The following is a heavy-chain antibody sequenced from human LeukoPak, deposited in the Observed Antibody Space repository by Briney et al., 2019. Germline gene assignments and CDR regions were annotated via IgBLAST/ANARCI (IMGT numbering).Heavy chain of an antibody. CDR3: ARAAAETGAFRDNWFDP. CDR2: ISGSSSYI. J-gene: IGHJ5*02. D-gene: IGHD6-19*01. Sequence: GGPLRLSCAASGFTFSSYSMNWVRQAPGKGLEWVSSISGSSSYIYYADSVKGRFTISRDNAKNSLFLQMNSLRAEDTAVYYCARAAAETGAFRDNWFDPWGQGTLVTVSS. V-gene: IGHV3-21*01. CDR1: GFTFSSYS.